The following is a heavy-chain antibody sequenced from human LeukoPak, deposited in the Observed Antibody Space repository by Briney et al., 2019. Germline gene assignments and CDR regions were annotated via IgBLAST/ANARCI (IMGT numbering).Heavy chain of an antibody. CDR1: GYTFTGYY. J-gene: IGHJ4*02. CDR2: INPNSGGT. V-gene: IGHV1-2*02. CDR3: ARGVEDSSSWSRDYRY. D-gene: IGHD6-13*01. Sequence: GASVKVSCKASGYTFTGYYMHWVRQAPGQGLEWMGWINPNSGGTNYAQKFQGRVTMTRDTSISTAYMELSRLRSDDTAVYYCARGVEDSSSWSRDYRYWGQGTLVTVSS.